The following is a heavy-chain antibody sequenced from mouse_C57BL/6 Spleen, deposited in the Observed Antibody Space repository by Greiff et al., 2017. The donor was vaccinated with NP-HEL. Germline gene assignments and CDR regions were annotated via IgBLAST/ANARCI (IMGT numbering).Heavy chain of an antibody. CDR3: ASRNWDVDDY. D-gene: IGHD4-1*01. V-gene: IGHV1-59*01. CDR2: IDPSDSYT. J-gene: IGHJ2*01. Sequence: VQLQQPGAELVRPGTSVKLSCKASGYTFTSYWMHWVKQRPGQGLEWIGVIDPSDSYTNYNQKFKGKATLTVDTSSSTAYMQLSSLTSEDSAVYYCASRNWDVDDYWGQGTTLTVSS. CDR1: GYTFTSYW.